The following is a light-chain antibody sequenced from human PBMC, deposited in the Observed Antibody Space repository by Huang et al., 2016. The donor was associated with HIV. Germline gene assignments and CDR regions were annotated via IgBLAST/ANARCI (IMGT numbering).Light chain of an antibody. CDR3: QQYFTTPQT. V-gene: IGKV4-1*01. CDR2: VAS. CDR1: RNLFYTPQNKNY. J-gene: IGKJ2*01. Sequence: VMIQSPASLAVSLGERATINCKSSRNLFYTPQNKNYLAWYQQKPGQPPKLLFYVASTRESGVPDRFSGGGSGTDFTLTIRSLQAEDVAVYYCQQYFTTPQTFGQGTRVEIK.